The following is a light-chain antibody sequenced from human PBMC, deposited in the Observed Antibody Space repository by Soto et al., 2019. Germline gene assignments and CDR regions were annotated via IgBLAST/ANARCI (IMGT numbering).Light chain of an antibody. CDR1: SSDVCGYNY. V-gene: IGLV2-11*01. CDR3: CSYAGSYTWV. CDR2: DVS. J-gene: IGLJ3*02. Sequence: QSALTQPRSVSGSPGQSVTISCTGTSSDVCGYNYVSWYQQHLGKAPKLMIYDVSKRPSGVPDRFSGSKSGNTASLTISGLQAEDEADYYCCSYAGSYTWVFGGGTQLTVL.